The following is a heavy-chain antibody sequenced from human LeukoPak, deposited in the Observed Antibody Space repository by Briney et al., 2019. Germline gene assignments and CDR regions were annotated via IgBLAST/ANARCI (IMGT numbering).Heavy chain of an antibody. J-gene: IGHJ4*02. CDR1: GFTFSSYA. CDR2: ISYDGSNK. CDR3: ARDVGDNYDYFDY. D-gene: IGHD5-24*01. V-gene: IGHV3-30*01. Sequence: GRSLRLSCAASGFTFSSYAMHWVRQAPGTGLEWAAVISYDGSNKYYADSVKGRFTISRDNSKNTLYLQMNSLRAEDTAVYYCARDVGDNYDYFDYWGQGTLVTVSS.